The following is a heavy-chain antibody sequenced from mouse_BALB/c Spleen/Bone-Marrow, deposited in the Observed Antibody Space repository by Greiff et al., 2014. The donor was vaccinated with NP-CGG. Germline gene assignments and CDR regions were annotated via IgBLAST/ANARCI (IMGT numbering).Heavy chain of an antibody. Sequence: EVKLQESGGGLVKPGGSLKLSCAASGFTFSDYYMCWIRQTPEKRLEWVATVSDGGNYTYYPDSVKGRFTISRDNAKNNLYLQMNSLKSEDTAMYYCVRLGERYGAMDYWGQGTSVTVSS. J-gene: IGHJ4*01. D-gene: IGHD2-10*02. V-gene: IGHV5-4*02. CDR3: VRLGERYGAMDY. CDR1: GFTFSDYY. CDR2: VSDGGNYT.